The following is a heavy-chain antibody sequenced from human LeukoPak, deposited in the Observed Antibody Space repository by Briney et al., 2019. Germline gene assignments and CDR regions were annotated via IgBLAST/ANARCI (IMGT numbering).Heavy chain of an antibody. J-gene: IGHJ3*02. V-gene: IGHV3-48*01. CDR3: ARVGRAMTAAGFGAFDI. CDR1: GFTFSSYN. D-gene: IGHD6-13*01. CDR2: IGSSSNTI. Sequence: GGSLRLSCAASGFTFSSYNMNWVRQAPGKGLEWVSYIGSSSNTIYYADSVKGRFTISRDNAKNSLYLQMNSLRAEDTAVYYCARVGRAMTAAGFGAFDIWGQGTMVIVSP.